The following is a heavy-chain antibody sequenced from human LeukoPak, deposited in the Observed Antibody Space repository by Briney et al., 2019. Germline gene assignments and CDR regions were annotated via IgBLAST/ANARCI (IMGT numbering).Heavy chain of an antibody. Sequence: SSETLSLTCAVYGGSLSGYYWSWIRQPPGKGLEWIGEINDSGISNFNPSLKSRVTISVDTSKNQFSLKLSSVAAADTAVYFCSRQRAYSYPWGRLTPLAPMASTYYQHMAVWGKGATVIVSS. J-gene: IGHJ6*03. D-gene: IGHD5-18*01. CDR1: GGSLSGYY. CDR3: SRQRAYSYPWGRLTPLAPMASTYYQHMAV. V-gene: IGHV4-34*01. CDR2: INDSGIS.